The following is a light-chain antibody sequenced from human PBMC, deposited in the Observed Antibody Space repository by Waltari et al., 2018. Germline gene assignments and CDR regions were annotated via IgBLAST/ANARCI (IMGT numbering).Light chain of an antibody. CDR2: GNS. CDR1: SSNIGAGYD. Sequence: QSVLTQPPSVSGAPGQRVTISCTGSSSNIGAGYDVHWYQQIPGKAPKLLIPGNSNRPSGVPDRFSGTKSGTSASLAITDLQAEDEADYYCQSYDTSLSGSIFAGGTKLTVL. V-gene: IGLV1-40*01. CDR3: QSYDTSLSGSI. J-gene: IGLJ2*01.